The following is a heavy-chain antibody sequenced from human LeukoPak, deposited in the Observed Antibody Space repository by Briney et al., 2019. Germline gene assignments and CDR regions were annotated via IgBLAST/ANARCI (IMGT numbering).Heavy chain of an antibody. J-gene: IGHJ3*02. CDR2: IWYDGSNK. CDR1: GFTFSSYG. D-gene: IGHD3-22*01. CDR3: ARVNYYDSSGYPGGRAFDI. Sequence: GGSLRLSCAASGFTFSSYGMHWVRQAPGKGLEWVAVIWYDGSNKYYADSVKGRFTISRDNSTNTLYLQMNTLRAEDTAVYYCARVNYYDSSGYPGGRAFDIWGQGTMVTVSS. V-gene: IGHV3-33*01.